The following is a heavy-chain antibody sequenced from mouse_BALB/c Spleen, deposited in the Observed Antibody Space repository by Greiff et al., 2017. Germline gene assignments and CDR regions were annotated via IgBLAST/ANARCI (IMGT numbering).Heavy chain of an antibody. Sequence: VKVVESGPGLVAPSQSLSITCTVSGFSFTSYGVHWVRQPPGKGLEWLGVIWAGGSTNYNSALMSRLSISKDNSKSQVFLKMNSLQTDDTAMYYCARDSGGAWFAYWGQGTLVTVSA. CDR1: GFSFTSYG. J-gene: IGHJ3*01. V-gene: IGHV2-9*02. CDR2: IWAGGST. CDR3: ARDSGGAWFAY.